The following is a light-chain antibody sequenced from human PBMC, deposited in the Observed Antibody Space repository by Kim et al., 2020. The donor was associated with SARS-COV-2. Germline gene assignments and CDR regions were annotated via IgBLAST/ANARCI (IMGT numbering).Light chain of an antibody. CDR1: TNDVGYYNL. V-gene: IGLV2-23*02. CDR2: EVS. J-gene: IGLJ1*01. CDR3: CSYGSSNTFDV. Sequence: QSITSSCTGTTNDVGYYNLVSWYQQHPGRAPKLMIYEVSKRPSGISDRFSGSKSGNTAFLTISGLQAEDEADYYCCSYGSSNTFDVFGSGTKVTVL.